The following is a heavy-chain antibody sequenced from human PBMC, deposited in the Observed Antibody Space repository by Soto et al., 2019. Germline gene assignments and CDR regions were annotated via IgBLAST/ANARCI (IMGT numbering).Heavy chain of an antibody. CDR2: IDSDGNST. CDR1: GFTFNSYW. D-gene: IGHD1-26*01. V-gene: IGHV3-74*01. CDR3: VRGDFGLGIVY. J-gene: IGHJ4*02. Sequence: GGSLRLSCAASGFTFNSYWMHWVRQAPGEGLVWVSHIDSDGNSTTYADSVKGRFTISRDNAKNTLYLQMNSLRAEDTAVYYCVRGDFGLGIVYWGLGTLVTVSS.